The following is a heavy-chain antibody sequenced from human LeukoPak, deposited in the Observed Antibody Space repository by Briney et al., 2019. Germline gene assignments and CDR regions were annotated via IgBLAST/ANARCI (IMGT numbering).Heavy chain of an antibody. D-gene: IGHD6-13*01. J-gene: IGHJ5*02. CDR2: INHSGST. V-gene: IGHV4-34*01. CDR3: ARGEMAAAGQTNNWFDP. CDR1: GFTFSRYW. Sequence: PGGSLRLSCEASGFTFSRYWMHWVRQAPGKGLEWIGEINHSGSTNYNPSLKSRVAISVDTSKNQFSLKLSSVTAADTAVYYCARGEMAAAGQTNNWFDPWGQGTLVTVSS.